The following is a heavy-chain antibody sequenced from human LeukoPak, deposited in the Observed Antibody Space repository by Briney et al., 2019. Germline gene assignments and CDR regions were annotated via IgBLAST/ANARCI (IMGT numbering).Heavy chain of an antibody. Sequence: PGGSLRLSCAASGFTVSSNYMSWVRQAPGKGLEWVSVIYSGGSTYYADSVKGRFTISRDNSKNTLYLQMNSLRAEDTAVYYCASGIAYYYDSSGYGDYWGQGTLVTVSS. CDR3: ASGIAYYYDSSGYGDY. D-gene: IGHD3-22*01. V-gene: IGHV3-53*01. J-gene: IGHJ4*02. CDR1: GFTVSSNY. CDR2: IYSGGST.